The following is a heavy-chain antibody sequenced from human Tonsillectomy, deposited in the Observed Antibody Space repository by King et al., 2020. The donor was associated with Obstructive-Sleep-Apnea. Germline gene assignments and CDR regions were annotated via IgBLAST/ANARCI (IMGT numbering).Heavy chain of an antibody. CDR3: AKSPPLQYCSSTNCPYYFDY. J-gene: IGHJ4*02. Sequence: VQLVESGGGLVQPGGSLRLSCTASGFTFSSYAMSWVRQAPGKGLEWISSISAIGACTCYADSVKGRFTISRDNSKNTLYLRMNSLRAEDTAVYYCAKSPPLQYCSSTNCPYYFDYWGQGTLVTVSS. V-gene: IGHV3-23*04. CDR1: GFTFSSYA. CDR2: ISAIGACT. D-gene: IGHD2-2*01.